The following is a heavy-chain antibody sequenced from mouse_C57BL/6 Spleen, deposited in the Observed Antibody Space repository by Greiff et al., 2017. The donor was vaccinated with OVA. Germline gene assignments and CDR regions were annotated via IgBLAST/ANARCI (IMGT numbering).Heavy chain of an antibody. J-gene: IGHJ3*01. CDR1: GYTFTDYY. Sequence: EVQLQQSGPELVKPGASVKISCKASGYTFTDYYMNWVKQSHGKSLEWIGDINPNNGGTSYNQKFKGKATLTVDKSSSTAYIELRSLTSEDSAVYYCAGSTLWFAYWGQGTLVTVSA. CDR3: AGSTLWFAY. V-gene: IGHV1-26*01. CDR2: INPNNGGT. D-gene: IGHD1-3*01.